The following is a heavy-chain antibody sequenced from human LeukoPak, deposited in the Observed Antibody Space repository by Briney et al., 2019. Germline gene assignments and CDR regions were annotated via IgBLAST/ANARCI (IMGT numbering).Heavy chain of an antibody. CDR2: INPNSGGT. Sequence: ASVKVSCKASGYTFTGYYMHWVRQAPGQGLEWMGRINPNSGGTNYAQKFQGRVTMTRDTSISTAYKELSRLRSDDTAVYYCARALGEIVVFFDIWGQGTMVTVSS. CDR3: ARALGEIVVFFDI. V-gene: IGHV1-2*06. J-gene: IGHJ3*02. D-gene: IGHD5-12*01. CDR1: GYTFTGYY.